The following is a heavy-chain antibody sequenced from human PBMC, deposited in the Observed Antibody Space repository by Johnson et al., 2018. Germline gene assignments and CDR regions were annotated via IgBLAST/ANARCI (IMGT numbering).Heavy chain of an antibody. Sequence: QVQLVQSGAEVKKSGASVKVSCKASRYTFTSYEINWVRQAPGQGLEWMGWMNPNSGNTGYAQKFQGRVTMTRNTSISTAYMELSSLRPEDTAVYYCAREAAALSFDIWGQGTMVTVSS. D-gene: IGHD6-13*01. J-gene: IGHJ3*02. CDR1: RYTFTSYE. V-gene: IGHV1-8*01. CDR3: AREAAALSFDI. CDR2: MNPNSGNT.